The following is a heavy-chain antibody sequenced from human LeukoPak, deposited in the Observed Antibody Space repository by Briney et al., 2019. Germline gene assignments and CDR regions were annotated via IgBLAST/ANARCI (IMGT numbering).Heavy chain of an antibody. CDR2: IYYSGST. J-gene: IGHJ4*02. CDR1: GGSISSYY. CDR3: ARLLITMVRGVIIHTLDY. Sequence: PSETLSLTCTVSGGSISSYYWRWIRQPPGKGLEWIGYIYYSGSTNYNPSLKSRVTISVDTSKNQFSLKLSSVTAADTAVYYCARLLITMVRGVIIHTLDYWGQGTLVTVSS. V-gene: IGHV4-59*01. D-gene: IGHD3-10*01.